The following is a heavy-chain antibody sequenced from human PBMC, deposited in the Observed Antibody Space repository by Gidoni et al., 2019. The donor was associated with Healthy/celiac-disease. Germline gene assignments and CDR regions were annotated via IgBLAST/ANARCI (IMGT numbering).Heavy chain of an antibody. J-gene: IGHJ6*02. V-gene: IGHV3-30-3*01. CDR2: ISYDGSNK. CDR1: GFTFSSYA. D-gene: IGHD3-3*01. CDR3: ARGLGAFWSGDYYYYGMDV. Sequence: QVQLVESGGGVVQPGRSLRLSCAASGFTFSSYAMHWVRQAPGKGLEWVAVISYDGSNKYYADSVKGRFTISRDNSKNTLYLQMNSLRAEDTAVYYCARGLGAFWSGDYYYYGMDVWGQGTTVTVSS.